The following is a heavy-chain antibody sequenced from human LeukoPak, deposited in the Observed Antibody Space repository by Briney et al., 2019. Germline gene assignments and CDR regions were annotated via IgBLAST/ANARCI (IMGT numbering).Heavy chain of an antibody. CDR1: GFTFSSYA. Sequence: GGSLRLSCAASGFTFSSYAMHWVRQAPGKGLEWVAVVWYDGSKTYSADSVKGRFTISRDNSKNTLYLQMNSLRAEDTAVYYCAARASFDPWGQGTLVTVSS. CDR2: VWYDGSKT. J-gene: IGHJ5*02. CDR3: AARASFDP. V-gene: IGHV3-33*01.